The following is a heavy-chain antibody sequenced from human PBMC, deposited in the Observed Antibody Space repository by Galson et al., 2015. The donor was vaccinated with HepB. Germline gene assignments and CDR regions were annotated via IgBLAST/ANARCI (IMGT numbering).Heavy chain of an antibody. CDR2: ISRGGNTL. D-gene: IGHD3-22*01. V-gene: IGHV3-11*01. CDR3: ARVRTVVAVDFDY. J-gene: IGHJ4*02. Sequence: SLRLSCAASGFTFSDNYMSWIRQAPGKGLEWVSSISRGGNTLYYADSVKGRFTVSRDNARSSLYLQMNSLRAEDTAVYYCARVRTVVAVDFDYWGQGTLVTVSS. CDR1: GFTFSDNY.